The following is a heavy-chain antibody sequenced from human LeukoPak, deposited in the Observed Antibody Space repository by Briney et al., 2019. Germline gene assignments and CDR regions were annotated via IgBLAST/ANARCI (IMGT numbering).Heavy chain of an antibody. D-gene: IGHD4-23*01. CDR3: ARPGYGGNAFFDY. CDR1: GGSISSSNW. Sequence: SETLSLTCAVSGGSISSSNWWSWVRQPPGKGLEWIGEIYHSGSTNYNPSLKSRVTISVDTSKNQFSLKLSSVTAADTAVYYCARPGYGGNAFFDYWGQGTLVTVSS. CDR2: IYHSGST. V-gene: IGHV4-4*02. J-gene: IGHJ4*02.